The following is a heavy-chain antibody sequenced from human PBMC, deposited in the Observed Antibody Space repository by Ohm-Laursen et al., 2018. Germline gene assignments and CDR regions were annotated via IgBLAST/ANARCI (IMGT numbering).Heavy chain of an antibody. J-gene: IGHJ5*02. CDR1: GFTFSGSA. D-gene: IGHD1-7*01. CDR3: ARVGPRGTKPINWFDP. Sequence: SLRLSCAASGFTFSGSAMHWVRQASGKGLEWVANIKQDGSEKYYVDSVKGRFTISRDNAKNSLYLQMNSLRAEDTAVYYCARVGPRGTKPINWFDPWGQGTLVTVSS. V-gene: IGHV3-7*02. CDR2: IKQDGSEK.